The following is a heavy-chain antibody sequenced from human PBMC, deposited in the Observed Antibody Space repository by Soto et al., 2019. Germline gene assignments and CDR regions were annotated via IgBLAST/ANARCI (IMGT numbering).Heavy chain of an antibody. D-gene: IGHD3-16*02. Sequence: QVQLVESGGGVVQPGRSLRLSCAASGFTFSSYAMHWVRQAPGKGLEWVAVISYDGSDKYYADSVKGRFTISRDNSKITLNLQMNSLRAHDTAVYYCAKALGELSPESYDYWGQGTLITVSS. CDR1: GFTFSSYA. J-gene: IGHJ4*02. V-gene: IGHV3-30*18. CDR2: ISYDGSDK. CDR3: AKALGELSPESYDY.